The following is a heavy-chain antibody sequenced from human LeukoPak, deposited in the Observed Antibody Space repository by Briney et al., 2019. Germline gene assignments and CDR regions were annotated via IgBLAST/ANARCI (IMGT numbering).Heavy chain of an antibody. J-gene: IGHJ2*01. CDR3: ARGVSCSSTSCYLYWYFDL. D-gene: IGHD2-2*01. CDR1: GGTFSSYA. V-gene: IGHV1-69*05. Sequence: SVKVSCKASGGTFSSYAISWVRQAPGQGLEWMGGIIPIFGTANYAQKFQGRVTITTDESTSTAYMELSSLRSEDTAVYYCARGVSCSSTSCYLYWYFDLWGRGTLVTVSS. CDR2: IIPIFGTA.